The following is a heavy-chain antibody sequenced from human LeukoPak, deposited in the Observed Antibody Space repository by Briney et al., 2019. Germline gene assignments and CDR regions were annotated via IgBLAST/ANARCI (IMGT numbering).Heavy chain of an antibody. CDR3: ARDYTLFPHWYFAL. J-gene: IGHJ2*01. D-gene: IGHD2-2*02. Sequence: GGSLRLSCAASGFTFTNYAIHWVRQAPGRGLEWVAVISFDGSNKYYGDSVKGRFTISRDNSKNTLYLQMNSLRAEDTAVYYRARDYTLFPHWYFALWGRGTLVTVSS. CDR1: GFTFTNYA. V-gene: IGHV3-30*04. CDR2: ISFDGSNK.